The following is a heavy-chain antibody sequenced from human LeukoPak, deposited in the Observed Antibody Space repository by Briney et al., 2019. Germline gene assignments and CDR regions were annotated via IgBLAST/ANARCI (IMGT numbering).Heavy chain of an antibody. CDR1: GFTFSSYA. CDR3: AREGPLDTAMVNGNYYYGMDV. Sequence: GGSLRLSCAASGFTFSSYAMSWVRQAPGKGLEWVAVISYDGSNKYYADSVKGRFTISRDNSKNTLYLQMNSLRAEDTAVYYCAREGPLDTAMVNGNYYYGMDVWGQGTTVTVSS. D-gene: IGHD5-18*01. CDR2: ISYDGSNK. J-gene: IGHJ6*02. V-gene: IGHV3-30-3*01.